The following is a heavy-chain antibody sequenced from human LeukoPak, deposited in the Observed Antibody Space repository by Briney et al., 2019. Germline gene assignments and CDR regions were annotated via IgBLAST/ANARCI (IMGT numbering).Heavy chain of an antibody. D-gene: IGHD1-7*01. Sequence: GESLKISCKGSGYSFTSYWIGWVRQMPGKGLEWMGIIYPGDSDTRYSPSFQGQVTISADKSINPAYLQWNSLKASDTAIYYCARSRDWNYDLWGQGTLVTVSS. CDR3: ARSRDWNYDL. CDR1: GYSFTSYW. V-gene: IGHV5-51*01. CDR2: IYPGDSDT. J-gene: IGHJ4*02.